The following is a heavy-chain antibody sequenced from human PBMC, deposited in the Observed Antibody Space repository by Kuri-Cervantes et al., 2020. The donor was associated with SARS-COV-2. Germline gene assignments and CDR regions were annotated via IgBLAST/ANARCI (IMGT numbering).Heavy chain of an antibody. CDR3: ARGSPMVRGVIITPYYYYYMDV. CDR2: IIPMFGTA. J-gene: IGHJ6*03. CDR1: GDSFSSYS. V-gene: IGHV1-69*06. D-gene: IGHD3-10*01. Sequence: SVKVSCKASGDSFSSYSFNGVRQAPGQGLEWMGGIIPMFGTADYAQKFQGRVTITADKSTSKAYMELSSLRSEDTAVYYCARGSPMVRGVIITPYYYYYMDVWGKGTTVTVSS.